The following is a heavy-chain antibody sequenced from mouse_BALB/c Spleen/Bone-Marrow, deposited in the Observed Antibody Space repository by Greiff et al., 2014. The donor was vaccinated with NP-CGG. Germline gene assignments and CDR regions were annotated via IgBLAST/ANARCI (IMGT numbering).Heavy chain of an antibody. D-gene: IGHD1-1*02. J-gene: IGHJ2*01. Sequence: VQLQQPGAELARPGASVKLSCQASGYTFTSYWMQWVKQRPGQGLEWIGAIYPGDGDTRYTQKFKGKATLTADKSSSTAYMQLSSLASEDSAVYYCASQGDYGSFDYWGQGTTLTVSS. CDR1: GYTFTSYW. CDR3: ASQGDYGSFDY. CDR2: IYPGDGDT. V-gene: IGHV1-87*01.